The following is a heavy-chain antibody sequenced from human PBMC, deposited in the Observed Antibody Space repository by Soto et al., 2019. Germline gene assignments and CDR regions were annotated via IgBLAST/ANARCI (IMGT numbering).Heavy chain of an antibody. V-gene: IGHV1-69*13. D-gene: IGHD6-19*01. CDR1: GGTFSSYA. J-gene: IGHJ4*02. CDR3: ARVAPVAGTFYFDY. Sequence: SVKVSCKASGGTFSSYAISWVRQAPGQGLEWMGGIIPIFGTANYAQKFQGRVTITADESTSTAYMELSSLRSEDTAVYYCARVAPVAGTFYFDYWGQGTLVTSPQ. CDR2: IIPIFGTA.